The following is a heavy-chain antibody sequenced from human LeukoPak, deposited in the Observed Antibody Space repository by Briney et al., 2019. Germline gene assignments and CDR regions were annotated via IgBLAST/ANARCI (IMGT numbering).Heavy chain of an antibody. CDR1: GYTFTGYY. CDR2: INPNSGGT. Sequence: GASVKVSCKASGYTFTGYYMHWVRQAPGQGLEWMGWINPNSGGTNYAQKFQGRVTMTRDTSISTAYMELSRLRSDDTAVYYCAISRSSSWYSVDPWGQGTLVTVSS. V-gene: IGHV1-2*02. D-gene: IGHD6-13*01. J-gene: IGHJ5*02. CDR3: AISRSSSWYSVDP.